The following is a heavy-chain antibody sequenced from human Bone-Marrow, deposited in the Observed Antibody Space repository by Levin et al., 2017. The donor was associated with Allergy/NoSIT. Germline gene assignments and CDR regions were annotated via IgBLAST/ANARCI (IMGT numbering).Heavy chain of an antibody. CDR1: GGSISSSNW. CDR3: ARAGWYYYGSGSYYNV. CDR2: IYHSGST. Sequence: SETLSLTCAVSGGSISSSNWWSWVRQPPGKGLEWIGEIYHSGSTNYNPSLKSRVTISVDKSKNQFSLKLSSVTAADTAVYYCARAGWYYYGSGSYYNVWGQGTMVTVSS. V-gene: IGHV4-4*02. D-gene: IGHD3-10*01. J-gene: IGHJ3*01.